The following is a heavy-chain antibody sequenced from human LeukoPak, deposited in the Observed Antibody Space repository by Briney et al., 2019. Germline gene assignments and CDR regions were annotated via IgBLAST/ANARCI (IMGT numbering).Heavy chain of an antibody. CDR2: IYTSGST. D-gene: IGHD6-13*01. CDR3: ARDVGAAASTDSWFDP. V-gene: IGHV4-4*07. Sequence: SETLSLTCTVSGGSISSYYWSWIRQPAGKGLEWIGRIYTSGSTNYNPSLKSRVTMSVDTSKNQFSLKLSSVTAADTAVYYCARDVGAAASTDSWFDPWGQGTLVTVSS. CDR1: GGSISSYY. J-gene: IGHJ5*02.